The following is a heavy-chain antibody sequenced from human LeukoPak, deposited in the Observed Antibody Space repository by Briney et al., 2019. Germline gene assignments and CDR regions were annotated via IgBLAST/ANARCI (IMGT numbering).Heavy chain of an antibody. J-gene: IGHJ4*02. CDR2: TSDSGRST. D-gene: IGHD6-13*01. V-gene: IGHV3-23*01. Sequence: GGSLRLSCAASGFSFSSYAMSWVRQAPGKGLEWVSATSDSGRSTYYTDSVKGRFTISRDNSKNTLYLQMNSLRAEDTAVYYCAKRAPGTGFDSWGQGTLVTVSS. CDR1: GFSFSSYA. CDR3: AKRAPGTGFDS.